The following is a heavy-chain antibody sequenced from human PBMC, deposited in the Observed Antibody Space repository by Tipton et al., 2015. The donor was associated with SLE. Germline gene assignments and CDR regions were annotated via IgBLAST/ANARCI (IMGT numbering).Heavy chain of an antibody. V-gene: IGHV1-2*02. CDR3: ARDSYDPSESTVEDN. D-gene: IGHD3-22*01. J-gene: IGHJ4*01. Sequence: QSGPEVKKPGASVKVSCKASAYTFTGYYFHWVRQAPGQGLEWMGWINPNNGDTKYAQKFQGRVTMTGDTSISTAYMELRRLKSDDTAVYFCARDSYDPSESTVEDNWGQGTLVTVSS. CDR1: AYTFTGYY. CDR2: INPNNGDT.